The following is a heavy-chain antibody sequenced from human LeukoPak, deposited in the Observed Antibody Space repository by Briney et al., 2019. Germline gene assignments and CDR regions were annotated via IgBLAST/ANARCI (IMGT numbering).Heavy chain of an antibody. J-gene: IGHJ4*02. CDR2: INPNSGVT. CDR3: ARAHMTTVTLGDY. D-gene: IGHD4-11*01. CDR1: GYTLTDYY. V-gene: IGHV1-2*02. Sequence: GASVKVPCKASGYTLTDYYIHWVRQAPGQGLEWMGWINPNSGVTNYAQKFQGRVTLTRDTPISTAYMEVSSLRSADTAVYYCARAHMTTVTLGDYWGQGTLVTVSS.